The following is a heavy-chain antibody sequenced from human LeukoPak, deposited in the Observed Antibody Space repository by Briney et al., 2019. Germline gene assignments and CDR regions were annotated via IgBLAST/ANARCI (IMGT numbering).Heavy chain of an antibody. CDR2: ISGSGGST. J-gene: IGHJ5*02. D-gene: IGHD3-3*01. V-gene: IGHV3-23*01. CDR3: AKHSSYTPLLRFLGLKWFDP. CDR1: GFTFSSYA. Sequence: GGSLRLSCAASGFTFSSYAMTWIRQAPGKGLEWVSAISGSGGSTYYADSVKGRFTISRDNSKNTLYLQMNSLRAEDTAVYYCAKHSSYTPLLRFLGLKWFDPWSQGSLVTVSS.